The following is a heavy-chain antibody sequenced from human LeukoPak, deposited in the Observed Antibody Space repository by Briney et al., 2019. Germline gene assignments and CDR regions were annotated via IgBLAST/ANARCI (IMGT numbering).Heavy chain of an antibody. CDR2: IIPIFGTA. CDR3: ARGYFDDYFDY. V-gene: IGHV1-69*13. CDR1: GGTFSSYA. J-gene: IGHJ4*02. Sequence: SVKVSCKASGGTFSSYAISWVRQAPGQGLEWMGGIIPIFGTANYAQKFQGRVTITADESTSTAYMELSSLRPEDTAVYYSARGYFDDYFDYWGQGTLVTVSS. D-gene: IGHD3-9*01.